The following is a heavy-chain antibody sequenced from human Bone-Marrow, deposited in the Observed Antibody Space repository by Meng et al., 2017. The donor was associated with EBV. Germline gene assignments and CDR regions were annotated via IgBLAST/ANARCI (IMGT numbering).Heavy chain of an antibody. CDR1: GASVSSGSYY. CDR3: ASTSGNLIYSDY. V-gene: IGHV4-61*01. Sequence: HVKLPESGPGLVKPSETLSLTCTVSGASVSSGSYYWNWIRQPPGKGLEWIGYIYSNGNTNYNPSLKSRVTISVDTSKNQFSLKLSSVTAADTAVYYCASTSGNLIYSDYWGQGTLVTVSS. CDR2: IYSNGNT. D-gene: IGHD1-26*01. J-gene: IGHJ4*02.